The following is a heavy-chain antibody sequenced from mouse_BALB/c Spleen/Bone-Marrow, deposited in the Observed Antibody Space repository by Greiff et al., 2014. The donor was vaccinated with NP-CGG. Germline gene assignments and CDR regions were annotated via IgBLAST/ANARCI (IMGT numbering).Heavy chain of an antibody. D-gene: IGHD2-1*01. CDR1: GYTFTSYY. CDR3: IYYGNPHAMDY. CDR2: INPSNGGT. J-gene: IGHJ4*01. Sequence: QVQLQQPGAELVKPGASVKLSCKASGYTFTSYYMYWVKQRPGQGLEWIGEINPSNGGTNFNEKFKSKATLTVDKSSSTAYMQLSSLTSEDSAVYYCIYYGNPHAMDYWGQGTSVTVSS. V-gene: IGHV1S81*02.